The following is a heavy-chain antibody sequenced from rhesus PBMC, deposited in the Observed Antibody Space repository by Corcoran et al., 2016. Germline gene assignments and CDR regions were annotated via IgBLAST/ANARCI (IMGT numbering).Heavy chain of an antibody. CDR3: AREIPLGYFPGSGCSPEYYFDY. J-gene: IGHJ4*01. D-gene: IGHD2-21*01. CDR2: ISYSGST. Sequence: QLQLQESGPGLVKPSETLSLTCAVSGYSISSGYGWSWIRQPPGKGLEWIGYISYSGSTSYHPSLKSRVTISRETSKDQFSLKLRSVTAADTAVYYCAREIPLGYFPGSGCSPEYYFDYWGQGVLVTVSS. V-gene: IGHV4-122*02. CDR1: GYSISSGYG.